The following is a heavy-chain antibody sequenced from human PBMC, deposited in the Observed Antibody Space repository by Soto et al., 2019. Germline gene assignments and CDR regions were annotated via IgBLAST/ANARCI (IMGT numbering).Heavy chain of an antibody. CDR1: GFTFSDSA. CDR2: IRSKANSYAT. V-gene: IGHV3-73*02. Sequence: EVQLVESGGGLVQPGGSLKLSCVASGFTFSDSAVHWVRQASGKGLEWVGRIRSKANSYATAFAASVKGRFTISRDDSKNISYLQMSRLETEDTSVYYCTSMGATSNFAYWGQGTLVTVSP. J-gene: IGHJ4*02. D-gene: IGHD1-26*01. CDR3: TSMGATSNFAY.